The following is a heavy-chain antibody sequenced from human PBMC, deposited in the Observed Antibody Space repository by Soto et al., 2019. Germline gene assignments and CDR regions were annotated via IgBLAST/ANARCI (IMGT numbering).Heavy chain of an antibody. J-gene: IGHJ5*02. V-gene: IGHV3-9*01. CDR1: GFTFDDYA. CDR3: AKDMGRWGPIWFGELLS. Sequence: EVQLVESGGGLVQPGRSLRLSCAASGFTFDDYAMHWVRQAPGKGLEWVSGISWNSGSIGYADSVKGRFTISRDNAKNSLYLQMNSLRVEDTALYYCAKDMGRWGPIWFGELLSWGQGTLVTVSS. CDR2: ISWNSGSI. D-gene: IGHD3-10*01.